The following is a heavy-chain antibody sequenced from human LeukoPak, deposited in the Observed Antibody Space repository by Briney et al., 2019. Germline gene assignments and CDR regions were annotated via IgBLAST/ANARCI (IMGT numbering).Heavy chain of an antibody. D-gene: IGHD5-18*01. J-gene: IGHJ4*02. CDR3: TTLYSYGFFDY. V-gene: IGHV3-15*01. Sequence: GGSLRLSCAASGFTFSNAWMSWVRQAPGKGLEWVGRIKSKTDGGTTDYAAPVKGRFTISRDDSKNTLYLQMNSLKTEDTAVCYCTTLYSYGFFDYWGQGTLVTVSS. CDR2: IKSKTDGGTT. CDR1: GFTFSNAW.